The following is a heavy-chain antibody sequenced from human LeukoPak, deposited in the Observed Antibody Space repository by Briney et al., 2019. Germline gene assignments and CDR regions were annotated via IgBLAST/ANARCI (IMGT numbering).Heavy chain of an antibody. CDR2: IIPIFGTA. J-gene: IGHJ4*02. CDR3: ARGYCSSTSCYGFDY. Sequence: SVKVSCKASGGTFSSYAISWVRQAPGQGLEWMGGIIPIFGTANYAQKFQGRVTITTDESTSTSYMYLSSLRSEDTAVYYCARGYCSSTSCYGFDYWGQGTLVTVSS. V-gene: IGHV1-69*05. D-gene: IGHD2-2*01. CDR1: GGTFSSYA.